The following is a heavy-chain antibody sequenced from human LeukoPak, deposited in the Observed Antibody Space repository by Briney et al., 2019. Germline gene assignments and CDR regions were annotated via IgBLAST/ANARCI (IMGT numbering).Heavy chain of an antibody. D-gene: IGHD1-20*01. CDR3: VRRSITGTTDYFDY. V-gene: IGHV3-74*01. CDR1: GFTFSNYY. J-gene: IGHJ4*02. CDR2: IKSDGTNT. Sequence: GGSLRLSCAASGFTFSNYYIHCVRQPSGKGLEWVSRIKSDGTNTNYADSVKGRFTISRDNAKNTAYLNMNSLRLEDTATYYCVRRSITGTTDYFDYWGQGTLVTVSS.